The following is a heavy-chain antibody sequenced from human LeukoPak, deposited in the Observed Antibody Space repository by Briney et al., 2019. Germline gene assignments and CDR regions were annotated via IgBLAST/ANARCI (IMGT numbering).Heavy chain of an antibody. CDR1: GYTFTSCD. Sequence: ASVKVSCKASGYTFTSCDINWVRQATGQGLGWMGWMNPNSGNTGYAQKFQGRVTITRNTSISTAYMELSSLRSEDTAVYYCARELAGYCSSTSCSLFDPWGQGTLVTVSS. V-gene: IGHV1-8*03. D-gene: IGHD2-2*01. CDR3: ARELAGYCSSTSCSLFDP. CDR2: MNPNSGNT. J-gene: IGHJ5*02.